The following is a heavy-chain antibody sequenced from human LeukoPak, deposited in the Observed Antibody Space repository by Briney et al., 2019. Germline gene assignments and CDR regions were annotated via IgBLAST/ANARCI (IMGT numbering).Heavy chain of an antibody. Sequence: GGSLRLSCTASGFTFGDYAMSWFRQAPGKGLEWVGFIRSKAYGGTTEYAASVKGRFTISRDDSKSIAYLQMNSLKTEDTAVYYCTRVSSRALCSGGSCYSGSNDAFDIWGQGTMVTVSS. V-gene: IGHV3-49*03. CDR3: TRVSSRALCSGGSCYSGSNDAFDI. J-gene: IGHJ3*02. CDR2: IRSKAYGGTT. D-gene: IGHD2-15*01. CDR1: GFTFGDYA.